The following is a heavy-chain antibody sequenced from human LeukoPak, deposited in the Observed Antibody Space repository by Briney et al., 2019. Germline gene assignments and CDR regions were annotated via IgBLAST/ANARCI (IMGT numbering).Heavy chain of an antibody. CDR2: MNPNSGNT. CDR1: GYTFTSYD. J-gene: IGHJ4*02. CDR3: ARAQRYCAGTSCYAPVAY. D-gene: IGHD2-2*01. V-gene: IGHV1-8*01. Sequence: GASVTVSCKASGYTFTSYDINWVRQATGQGLEWMGWMNPNSGNTDYAPKFQGRVTMTRNTSITTAYMELSSLRSEDTAVYYCARAQRYCAGTSCYAPVAYWGQGTLVTVSS.